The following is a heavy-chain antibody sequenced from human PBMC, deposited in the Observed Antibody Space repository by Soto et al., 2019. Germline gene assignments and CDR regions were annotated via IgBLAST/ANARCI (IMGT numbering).Heavy chain of an antibody. CDR2: IYHRGST. J-gene: IGHJ1*01. CDR1: DDSINSDKYY. V-gene: IGHV4-30-2*01. Sequence: PSETLSLTCSVSDDSINSDKYYWGWIRQPPGKGLEWIGYIYHRGSTYYNPSLKSRVTISVDRSKNQFSLKLSSVTAADTAVYYCARGDYVWGSYPLHGYFQHWGQGTLVTVSS. D-gene: IGHD3-16*02. CDR3: ARGDYVWGSYPLHGYFQH.